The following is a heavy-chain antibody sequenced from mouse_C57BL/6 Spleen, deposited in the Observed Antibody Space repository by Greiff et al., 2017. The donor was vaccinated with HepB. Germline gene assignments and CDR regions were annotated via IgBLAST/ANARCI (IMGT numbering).Heavy chain of an antibody. D-gene: IGHD1-1*01. V-gene: IGHV1-22*01. CDR1: GYTFNDYN. J-gene: IGHJ1*03. Sequence: VQLQQSGPELVKPGASVKMSCKASGYTFNDYNMHWVKQSHGKSLEWIGYINPNNGGTSYNQKFKGKATLTVNKSSSTAYMELRSLTSEDSAVYYCARKGYYGSSYVMYFDVWGTGTTVTVSS. CDR2: INPNNGGT. CDR3: ARKGYYGSSYVMYFDV.